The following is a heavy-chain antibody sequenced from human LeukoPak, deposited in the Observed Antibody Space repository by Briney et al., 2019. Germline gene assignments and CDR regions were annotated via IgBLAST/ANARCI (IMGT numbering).Heavy chain of an antibody. CDR1: GGSISSSNW. V-gene: IGHV4-4*02. CDR2: IYHSGST. D-gene: IGHD1-7*01. Sequence: PSETLSLTCAVSGGSISSSNWWSWVRQPPGKGLEWIGEIYHSGSTNYNPSLKSRVTISVDKSKNQFSLKLSSVTAADTAVYYCARRPLSMGTYYFDYWGQGTLVTVSS. CDR3: ARRPLSMGTYYFDY. J-gene: IGHJ4*02.